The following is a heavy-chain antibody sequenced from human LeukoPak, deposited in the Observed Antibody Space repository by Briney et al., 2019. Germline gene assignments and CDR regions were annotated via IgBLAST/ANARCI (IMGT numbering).Heavy chain of an antibody. CDR2: ISSSSSYI. V-gene: IGHV3-21*01. D-gene: IGHD5-18*01. J-gene: IGHJ4*02. CDR3: ARDLYSYGYVGDY. CDR1: GFTFSSYS. Sequence: GGSLRLSCAASGFTFSSYSMNWVRQAPGKGLEWVSSISSSSSYIYYADSVKGRFTISRDNAKNSLYLQMNSLRAEDTAVCYCARDLYSYGYVGDYWGQGTLVTVSS.